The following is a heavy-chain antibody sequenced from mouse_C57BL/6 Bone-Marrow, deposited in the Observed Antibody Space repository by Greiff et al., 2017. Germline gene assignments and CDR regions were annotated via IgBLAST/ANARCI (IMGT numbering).Heavy chain of an antibody. CDR3: ARSYDYEGYTMNY. CDR2: MHPNDGSP. Sequence: QVQLQQPGAALVKPGASVQLSCKASGYTFTTYWMHWVTQRPGQGLVWIGMMHPNDGSPDYHEKFKSEATLSVDKSSGTAYLELSSLTSEDSAVYYCARSYDYEGYTMNYWGQGTSVTVSS. CDR1: GYTFTTYW. V-gene: IGHV1-64*01. J-gene: IGHJ4*01. D-gene: IGHD2-4*01.